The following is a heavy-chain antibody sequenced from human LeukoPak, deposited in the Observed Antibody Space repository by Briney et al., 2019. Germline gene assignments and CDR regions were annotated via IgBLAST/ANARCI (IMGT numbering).Heavy chain of an antibody. Sequence: TGGSLRLSCAASGFTFNTYVMTWVRQAPGKGLEWVSVISSGGGVTYYADSVRGRFTISRDNSKNTLYMQVNSLRAEDTAVYYCAKDYYDISGSRYDFWGQGTLVTVSS. V-gene: IGHV3-23*01. D-gene: IGHD3-22*01. CDR3: AKDYYDISGSRYDF. J-gene: IGHJ4*02. CDR1: GFTFNTYV. CDR2: ISSGGGVT.